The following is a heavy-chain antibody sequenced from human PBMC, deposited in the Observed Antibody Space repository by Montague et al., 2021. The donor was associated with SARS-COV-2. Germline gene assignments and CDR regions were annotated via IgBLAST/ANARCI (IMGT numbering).Heavy chain of an antibody. CDR2: MHFTWKT. J-gene: IGHJ4*02. D-gene: IGHD3-10*01. V-gene: IGHV4-4*07. Sequence: SETLSLTCSVSGDSITNHYWSWIRQPAGKGLEWIGLMHFTWKTNFNPFFSSRLTISADTSKNQFSLKLTSVTAADTAIYFCARDRFDFGAGRQGKIDFWGQGTLVTVSS. CDR1: GDSITNHY. CDR3: ARDRFDFGAGRQGKIDF.